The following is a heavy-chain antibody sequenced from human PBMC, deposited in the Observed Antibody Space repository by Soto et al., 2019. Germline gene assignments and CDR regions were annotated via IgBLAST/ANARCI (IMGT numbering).Heavy chain of an antibody. CDR2: IDWDEDK. D-gene: IGHD3-3*01. Sequence: SGPTLVNPTQTLTLTCTFFGFSLSTSGMCVSWVRQPPGKALEFLALIDWDEDKYYTTSLKTRLTISKVTSKNQVVLTMTNMDPVDTATYYCARIQRRTTIFGVSNNFYYAMAVWGQGSAVTVSS. V-gene: IGHV2-70*20. CDR1: GFSLSTSGMC. J-gene: IGHJ6*02. CDR3: ARIQRRTTIFGVSNNFYYAMAV.